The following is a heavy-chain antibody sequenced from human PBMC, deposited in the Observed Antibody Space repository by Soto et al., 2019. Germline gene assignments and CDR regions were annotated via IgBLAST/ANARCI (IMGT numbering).Heavy chain of an antibody. CDR2: IYHSGST. Sequence: SETLSLTCAFSCGSIISSNWWSWVRQPPGKGLEWIGEIYHSGSTNYNPSLKSRVTISVDKSKNQFSLKLSSVTAADTAVYYCASATVTVFDYWGQGTLVTVSS. CDR1: CGSIISSNW. V-gene: IGHV4-4*02. CDR3: ASATVTVFDY. D-gene: IGHD4-17*01. J-gene: IGHJ4*02.